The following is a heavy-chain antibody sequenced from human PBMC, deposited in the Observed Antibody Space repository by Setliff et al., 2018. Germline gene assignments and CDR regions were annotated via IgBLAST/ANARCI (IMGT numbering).Heavy chain of an antibody. V-gene: IGHV1-3*01. CDR2: IHGGNGKT. CDR3: VRDDGGWNVF. CDR1: GYALTSYA. D-gene: IGHD1-1*01. Sequence: ASVKVSCKAAGYALTSYALNWVRQAPGQGLEWMGWIHGGNGKTQYSQNFQGRVSLTTDTSANTGYMELRTLKSEDTAVYYCVRDDGGWNVFWGQGTVVTVSS. J-gene: IGHJ4*02.